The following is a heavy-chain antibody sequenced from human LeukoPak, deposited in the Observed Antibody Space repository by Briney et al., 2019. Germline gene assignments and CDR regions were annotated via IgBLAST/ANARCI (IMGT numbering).Heavy chain of an antibody. J-gene: IGHJ4*02. CDR3: ARSQSQSGSYRYYFAY. V-gene: IGHV4-61*08. Sequence: SETLSLTCSVSGVSVGSAGYYWPWIRQPPGKGLEWIGYMYYTANSSYNPFLKSRVTMSLDPSQNEFSLRLTSVTAADTAVYYCARSQSQSGSYRYYFAYWGQGILVTVSS. CDR2: MYYTANS. D-gene: IGHD1-26*01. CDR1: GVSVGSAGYY.